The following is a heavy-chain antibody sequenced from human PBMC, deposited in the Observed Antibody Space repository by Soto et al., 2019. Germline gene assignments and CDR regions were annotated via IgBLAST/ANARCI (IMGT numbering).Heavy chain of an antibody. CDR3: ARDRHGMDV. CDR1: GFSFSDYD. Sequence: DVQLVESGGTLVQPGGSLRLSCAVSGFSFSDYDMHWVRQASGKGLEWVSGIGIAGDTYYSGSVKGRFTISRENAKKSLYLQMNSLRAGDTAVYYCARDRHGMDVWGQGTKVIVSS. CDR2: IGIAGDT. J-gene: IGHJ6*02. V-gene: IGHV3-13*01.